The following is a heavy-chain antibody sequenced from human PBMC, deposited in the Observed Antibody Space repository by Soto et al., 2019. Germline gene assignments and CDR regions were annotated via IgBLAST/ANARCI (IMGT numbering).Heavy chain of an antibody. Sequence: SETLSLTCTVSGGSISSYYWSWIRQPPGKGLEWIGYIYNSGSTNYNPSLKSRVTISVDTSKTQFSLKLSSVTAADTAVYYCARDQVAAAGSTHYYYGMDVWGQGTTVTVSS. CDR2: IYNSGST. D-gene: IGHD6-13*01. CDR3: ARDQVAAAGSTHYYYGMDV. J-gene: IGHJ6*02. CDR1: GGSISSYY. V-gene: IGHV4-59*01.